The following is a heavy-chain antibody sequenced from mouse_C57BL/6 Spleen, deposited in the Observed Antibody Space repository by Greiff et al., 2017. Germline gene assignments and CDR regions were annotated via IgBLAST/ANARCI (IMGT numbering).Heavy chain of an antibody. Sequence: QVQLKESGPELVKPGASVKISCKASGYAFSSSWMNWVKQRPGKGLEWIGRIYPGDGDTNYNGKFKGKATLTADKSSSTAYMQLSSLTSEDSAVYFCARFDYYGPDYWGQGTTLTVSS. V-gene: IGHV1-82*01. CDR1: GYAFSSSW. CDR3: ARFDYYGPDY. J-gene: IGHJ2*01. CDR2: IYPGDGDT. D-gene: IGHD1-1*01.